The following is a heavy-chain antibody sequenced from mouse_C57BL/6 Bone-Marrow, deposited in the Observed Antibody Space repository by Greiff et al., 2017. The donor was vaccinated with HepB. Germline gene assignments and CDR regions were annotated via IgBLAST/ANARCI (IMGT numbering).Heavy chain of an antibody. CDR1: GYAFSSSW. CDR2: IYPGDGDT. V-gene: IGHV1-82*01. J-gene: IGHJ2*01. CDR3: AREYITTVKDY. Sequence: QVQLKESGPELVKPGASVKISCKASGYAFSSSWMNWVKQRPGKGLEWIGRIYPGDGDTNYNGKFKGKATLTADKASSTAYMHSSTLTSEDSAVYVCAREYITTVKDYWGQGTTLSVSS. D-gene: IGHD1-1*01.